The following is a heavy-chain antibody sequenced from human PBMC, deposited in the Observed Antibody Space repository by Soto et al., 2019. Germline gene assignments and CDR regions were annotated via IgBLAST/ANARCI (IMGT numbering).Heavy chain of an antibody. CDR1: GFTFSDYY. D-gene: IGHD3-10*01. J-gene: IGHJ5*02. V-gene: IGHV3-11*01. CDR3: AKRLYSFISDP. Sequence: GGSLRLSCAASGFTFSDYYMSWIRQAPGKGLEWVSYISSSGSTIYYADSVKGRFTISRDNSKNTLYLQMNSLRAEDTAVYYCAKRLYSFISDPWGQGTMVTVSS. CDR2: ISSSGSTI.